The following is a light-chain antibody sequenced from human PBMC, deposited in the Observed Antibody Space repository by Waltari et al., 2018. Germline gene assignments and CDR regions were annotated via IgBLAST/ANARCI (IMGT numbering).Light chain of an antibody. CDR1: NIGTKR. J-gene: IGLJ3*02. CDR2: HNG. CDR3: QVWDSNSDCFV. Sequence: SYVLNQPPPVSVAPGKTAIITCGGNNIGTKRVNWYQQKPGQATVLGLLHNGNRPSGIPERLSGSTSGNTATLTSTRVEAEDEADYYCQVWDSNSDCFVFGGGTKLNVL. V-gene: IGLV3-21*03.